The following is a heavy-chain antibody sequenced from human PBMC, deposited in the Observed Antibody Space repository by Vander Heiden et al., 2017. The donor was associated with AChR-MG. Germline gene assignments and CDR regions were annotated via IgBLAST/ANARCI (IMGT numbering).Heavy chain of an antibody. CDR1: VYTFSSDG. Sequence: QVQLVESGGGVVQPGGSLRLSWSEGVYTFSSDGVQWVRQAPGKGLEWVAFIRYDGSNKYYADSVKGRFTISRDNSKNTLYLQMNSLRAEDTAVYYCAKDHRGGYWGQGTLVTVSS. CDR2: IRYDGSNK. CDR3: AKDHRGGY. V-gene: IGHV3-30*02. J-gene: IGHJ4*02. D-gene: IGHD3-16*01.